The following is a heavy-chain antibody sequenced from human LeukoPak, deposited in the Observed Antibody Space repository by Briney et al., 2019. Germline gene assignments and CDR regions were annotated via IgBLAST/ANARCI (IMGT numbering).Heavy chain of an antibody. V-gene: IGHV3-30*03. CDR3: ARENAMDV. CDR1: GFTFSSYG. J-gene: IGHJ6*02. Sequence: GGSLRLSCAASGFTFSSYGMHWVRQAPGKGLEWVAVISYDGSNKYHADSVKGRFTISRDNAKNSPYLQMNSLRAEDTAVYYCARENAMDVWGQGTTVTVSS. CDR2: ISYDGSNK.